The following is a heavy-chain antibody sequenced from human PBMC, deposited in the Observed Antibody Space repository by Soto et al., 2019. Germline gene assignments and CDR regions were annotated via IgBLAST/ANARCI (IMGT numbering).Heavy chain of an antibody. CDR1: GYTFTSYY. CDR3: ARARTGYCSGGSCYAVEEIDY. J-gene: IGHJ4*02. D-gene: IGHD2-15*01. V-gene: IGHV1-3*01. Sequence: ASVKVSCKASGYTFTSYYMHWVRQAPGRGLEWMGWINPGNGNTKYSQKFQGRVIIERDTSASTAYMELSSLRSEDTAVYYCARARTGYCSGGSCYAVEEIDYWGQGTLVTVSS. CDR2: INPGNGNT.